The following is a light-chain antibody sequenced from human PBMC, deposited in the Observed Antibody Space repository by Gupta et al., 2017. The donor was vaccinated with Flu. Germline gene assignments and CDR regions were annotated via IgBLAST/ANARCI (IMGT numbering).Light chain of an antibody. V-gene: IGKV3-20*01. Sequence: VLTPSPGTLSLSPGERATLSCRASQSVSSSYLAWYQQKPGQAPRLLIYGASSRATGIPDRFSGSGSGTDFTLTISRLEPEDFAVYYCQQYGSSPLTFGGGTKVEIK. CDR1: QSVSSSY. J-gene: IGKJ4*01. CDR3: QQYGSSPLT. CDR2: GAS.